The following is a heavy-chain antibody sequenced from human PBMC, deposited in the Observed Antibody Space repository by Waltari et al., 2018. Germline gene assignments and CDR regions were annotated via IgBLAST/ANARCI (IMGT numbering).Heavy chain of an antibody. D-gene: IGHD2-15*01. J-gene: IGHJ4*02. CDR3: AREALGYCSGGSCPLLDY. CDR2: IWYDGSNK. Sequence: QVQLVESGGGVVQPGRSLRLSCAASGFTFSSYGMPWVRPAPGKGLGWVAVIWYDGSNKYYADSVKGRFTISRDNSKNTLYLQMNSLRAEDTAVYYCAREALGYCSGGSCPLLDYWGQGTLVTVSS. V-gene: IGHV3-33*01. CDR1: GFTFSSYG.